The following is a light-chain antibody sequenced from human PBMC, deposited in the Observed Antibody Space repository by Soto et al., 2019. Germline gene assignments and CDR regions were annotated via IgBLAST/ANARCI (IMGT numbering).Light chain of an antibody. J-gene: IGLJ3*02. CDR3: ASWDASLNGWV. CDR1: SSEIESYNL. V-gene: IGLV1-44*01. Sequence: QSALTQPASVSGSPGQSITISCTGSSSEIESYNLVSWYQQLPGTAPKLLIHRSNQRPSGVPGRFSGSKSGTSASLAISGLQPEDEADYHCASWDASLNGWVFGGGTKLTVL. CDR2: RSN.